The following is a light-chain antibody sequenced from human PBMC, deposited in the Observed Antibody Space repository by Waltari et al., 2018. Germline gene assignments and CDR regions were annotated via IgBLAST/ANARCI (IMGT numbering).Light chain of an antibody. V-gene: IGKV3-11*01. CDR1: QSIGSS. Sequence: ETVLTQSPGTLALSHGERATLSCRASQSIGSSLAWYQHIPGQAPRLLFYDASNRATGIPARFSGSGSGTDFTLTISSLEPEDFAVYYCQQRINWPRTFGQGTKVEIK. CDR2: DAS. J-gene: IGKJ1*01. CDR3: QQRINWPRT.